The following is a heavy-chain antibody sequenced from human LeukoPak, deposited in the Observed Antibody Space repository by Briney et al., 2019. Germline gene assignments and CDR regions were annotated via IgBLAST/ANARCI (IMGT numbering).Heavy chain of an antibody. D-gene: IGHD3-16*01. J-gene: IGHJ4*02. CDR3: ARRFEGTKDY. V-gene: IGHV3-23*01. Sequence: GGSLRLSCAASGFTFNNAVMSWVRQAPGKGLEWVAAIDGGGGGRDYADSVKGRFTISRDNSKNTLFLQMNSLRADDTAIYYCARRFEGTKDYWGQGTQVTVSS. CDR2: IDGGGGGR. CDR1: GFTFNNAV.